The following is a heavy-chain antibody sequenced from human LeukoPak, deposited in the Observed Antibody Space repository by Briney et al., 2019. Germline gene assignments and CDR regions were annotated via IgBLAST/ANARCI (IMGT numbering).Heavy chain of an antibody. CDR3: ATRERGDSYGYKY. CDR2: ISSSSSSI. J-gene: IGHJ4*02. Sequence: GGSLRLSCAASGFTFSSYAMSWVRQAPGKGLEWISYISSSSSSINYADSVKGRFTISRDNAKNSLYLQMNSLRAEDTAVYYCATRERGDSYGYKYWGQGTLVTVSS. V-gene: IGHV3-48*01. D-gene: IGHD5-18*01. CDR1: GFTFSSYA.